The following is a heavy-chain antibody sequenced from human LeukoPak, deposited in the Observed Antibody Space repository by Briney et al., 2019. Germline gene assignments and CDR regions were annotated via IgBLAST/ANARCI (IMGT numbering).Heavy chain of an antibody. J-gene: IGHJ6*02. CDR3: ARVSGSPSRYYYGMDV. Sequence: ASVKVSCKASGYTFTGYYMHWVRQAPGQELEWMGWINPNSGGTNYAQKFQGRVTMTRDTSISTAYMELSRLRSDDTAVYYCARVSGSPSRYYYGMDVWGQGTTVTVSS. D-gene: IGHD1-26*01. V-gene: IGHV1-2*02. CDR1: GYTFTGYY. CDR2: INPNSGGT.